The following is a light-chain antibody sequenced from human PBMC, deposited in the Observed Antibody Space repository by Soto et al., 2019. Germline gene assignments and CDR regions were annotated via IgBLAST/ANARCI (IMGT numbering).Light chain of an antibody. CDR1: TGAVTNYHW. CDR3: LLSYNGARI. CDR2: DTS. J-gene: IGLJ2*01. Sequence: QAVVTQEPSLTVSPGGTVTLTCGSSTGAVTNYHWPYWFQQKAGQVPRTLIYDTSDKHSWTPVRFSGSLLGGKAALTLSGAQPEDEAEYFCLLSYNGARIFGGGTKLTVL. V-gene: IGLV7-46*01.